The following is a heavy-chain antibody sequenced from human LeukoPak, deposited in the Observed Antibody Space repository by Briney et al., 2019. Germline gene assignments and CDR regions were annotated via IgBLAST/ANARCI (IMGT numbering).Heavy chain of an antibody. J-gene: IGHJ4*02. CDR1: GDTFTTYA. D-gene: IGHD3-10*01. CDR2: IIPMFGTP. V-gene: IGHV1-69*06. CDR3: AKTYYYGSGSYSPFDY. Sequence: GASVKVSCKTSGDTFTTYAIIWVRQAPGQGLEWMGGIIPMFGTPNYAQRLQGRVTITADKSTKTAYMELSSLRSEDTAVYYCAKTYYYGSGSYSPFDYWGQGTLVTVSS.